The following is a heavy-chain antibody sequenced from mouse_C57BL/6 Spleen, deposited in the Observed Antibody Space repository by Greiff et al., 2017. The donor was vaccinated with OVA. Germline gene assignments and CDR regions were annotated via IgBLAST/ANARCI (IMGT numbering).Heavy chain of an antibody. Sequence: VQLQQSGAELVKPGASVKISCKASGYAFSSYWMNWVKQRPGKGLEWIGQIYPGDGDTNYNGKFKGKATLTADKSSSTAYMQLSSLTSEDSAVYFCARSVYYYGSSDFDYWGQGTTLTVSS. CDR1: GYAFSSYW. D-gene: IGHD1-1*01. J-gene: IGHJ2*01. V-gene: IGHV1-80*01. CDR3: ARSVYYYGSSDFDY. CDR2: IYPGDGDT.